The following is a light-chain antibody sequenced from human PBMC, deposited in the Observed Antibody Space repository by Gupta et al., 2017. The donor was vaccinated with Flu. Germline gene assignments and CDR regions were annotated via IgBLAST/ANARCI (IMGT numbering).Light chain of an antibody. J-gene: IGKJ2*01. CDR2: KAS. CDR3: QQEDSSPNA. CDR1: QSFSSW. Sequence: PSTLSASVGDRVTIACRASQSFSSWLAWYQQKPGKAPNLLIYKASTLESGVPSRFSGSGSGTEFTLTISSLQPDDSATYYCQQEDSSPNAFGQGTKMDIK. V-gene: IGKV1-5*03.